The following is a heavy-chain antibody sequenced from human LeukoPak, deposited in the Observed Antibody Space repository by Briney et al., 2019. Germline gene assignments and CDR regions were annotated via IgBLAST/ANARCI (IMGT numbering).Heavy chain of an antibody. CDR3: ARPRSGSCYDWYFQH. J-gene: IGHJ1*01. Sequence: GASVKVSCKASGYTFTSYYMHWVRQAPGQGLEWMGIINPSGGSTNYAQKFQGRVTMTRDTSTSTVSMELSSLRSEDTAVYYCARPRSGSCYDWYFQHWGQGTLVTVSS. CDR1: GYTFTSYY. CDR2: INPSGGST. D-gene: IGHD1-26*01. V-gene: IGHV1-46*01.